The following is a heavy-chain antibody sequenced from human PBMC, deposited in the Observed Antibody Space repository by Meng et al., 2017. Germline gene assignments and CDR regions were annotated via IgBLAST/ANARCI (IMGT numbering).Heavy chain of an antibody. Sequence: SGPTLVKPTQTLTLTCTCSGFSLSTSGMCVSWIRQPPGKALEWLALIDWDDDKYYSTSLKTRLPISKDTSKNQVVLTMTNMDPVDTATYYCARIRRDPGITMIVGSAFDIWGQGTMVTVSS. D-gene: IGHD3-22*01. V-gene: IGHV2-70*01. CDR2: IDWDDDK. CDR3: ARIRRDPGITMIVGSAFDI. J-gene: IGHJ3*02. CDR1: GFSLSTSGMC.